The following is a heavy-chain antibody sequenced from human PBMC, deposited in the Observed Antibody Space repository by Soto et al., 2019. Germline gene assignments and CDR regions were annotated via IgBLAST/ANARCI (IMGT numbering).Heavy chain of an antibody. V-gene: IGHV1-69*13. CDR3: ATDSNYDVSNSF. CDR1: GGTLNNYA. J-gene: IGHJ4*02. CDR2: ILPVSAPP. D-gene: IGHD3-3*01. Sequence: ASVKVSCKASGGTLNNYAINWVRQAPGQGLEWMGGILPVSAPPDYAQKFQGRVSITADHYTSTVYMELSRLKSEDTAVYFCATDSNYDVSNSFWGQGTLVTVSS.